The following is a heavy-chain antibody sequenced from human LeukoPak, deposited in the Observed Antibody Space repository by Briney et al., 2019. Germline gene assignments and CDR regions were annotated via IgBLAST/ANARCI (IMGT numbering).Heavy chain of an antibody. CDR1: GFTFSSYW. V-gene: IGHV3-7*01. J-gene: IGHJ4*02. Sequence: GGSLRLSCAASGFTFSSYWMSWGRQAPGKGVEWVANIKQEGSEKYYVDSVKGRFTISRDNAKNSLYLQMNGLRAEDTAVYYGARVGGGYIDYYFDYWGQGTLVTVSS. CDR2: IKQEGSEK. CDR3: ARVGGGYIDYYFDY. D-gene: IGHD5-12*01.